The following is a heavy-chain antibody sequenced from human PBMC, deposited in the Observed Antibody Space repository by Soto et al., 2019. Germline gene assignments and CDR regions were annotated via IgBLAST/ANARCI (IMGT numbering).Heavy chain of an antibody. CDR1: GYTFTSYD. J-gene: IGHJ4*02. CDR2: MNPNSGNT. D-gene: IGHD2-15*01. V-gene: IGHV1-8*01. CDR3: AITPLGYCSGGSCYSFYEDY. Sequence: ASVKVSCKASGYTFTSYDINWVRQATGQGLEWMGWMNPNSGNTGYAQKFQGRVTMTRNTSISTAYMELSSLRSEDTAVYYCAITPLGYCSGGSCYSFYEDYWGQGTLVTVSS.